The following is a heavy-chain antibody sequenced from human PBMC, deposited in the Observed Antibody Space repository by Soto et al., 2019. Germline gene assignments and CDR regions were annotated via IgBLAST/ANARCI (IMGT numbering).Heavy chain of an antibody. J-gene: IGHJ6*03. V-gene: IGHV3-33*01. CDR1: GFTFSSYG. CDR2: IWYDGSNK. Sequence: GGSLRLSCAASGFTFSSYGMHWVRQAPGKGLEWVAVIWYDGSNKYYADSVKGRFTISRDNSKNTLYLQMNSLRAEDTAVYYCARLGKREQWLVLFYYYMDVWGKGTTVTVSS. CDR3: ARLGKREQWLVLFYYYMDV. D-gene: IGHD6-19*01.